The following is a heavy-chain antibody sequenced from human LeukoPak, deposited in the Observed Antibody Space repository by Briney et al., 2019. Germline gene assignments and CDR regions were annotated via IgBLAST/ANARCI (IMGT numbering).Heavy chain of an antibody. D-gene: IGHD2-2*01. CDR1: GFTLSGFW. CDR2: IKQDGSEE. V-gene: IGHV3-7*03. J-gene: IGHJ4*02. CDR3: AREQGSAGRDCSGTRCYAIDY. Sequence: GGSLRLSCAASGFTLSGFWMTWVRQAPGKGLEWVANIKQDGSEEYYVDFVKGRFTISRDNGKNSLYLRMNNLRAEDTAVYYCAREQGSAGRDCSGTRCYAIDYWGQGTLVTDSS.